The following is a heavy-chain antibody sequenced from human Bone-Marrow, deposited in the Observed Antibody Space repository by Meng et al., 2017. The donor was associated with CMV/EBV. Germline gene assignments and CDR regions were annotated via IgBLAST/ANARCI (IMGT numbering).Heavy chain of an antibody. J-gene: IGHJ5*02. V-gene: IGHV3-7*01. Sequence: LSLTCAASGFTFRSYWMSWVRQAPGKGLEWVANIKQDGSEKYYVDSVKGRFTISRDNAKNSLYLQMNSLRAEDTAVYYCAREGGYCSSTSCYGDWFDPWGHGTLVTVSS. CDR1: GFTFRSYW. CDR2: IKQDGSEK. D-gene: IGHD2-2*01. CDR3: AREGGYCSSTSCYGDWFDP.